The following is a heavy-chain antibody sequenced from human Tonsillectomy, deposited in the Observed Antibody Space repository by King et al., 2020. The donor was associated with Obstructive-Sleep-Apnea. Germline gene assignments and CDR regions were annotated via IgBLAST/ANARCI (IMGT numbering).Heavy chain of an antibody. Sequence: VQLQESGPGLVKPSETLSLTCAVSGGSISSYYWSWIRQPPGKGLEWIGYIYHTGNTNYNPSLKRRVTLSVDTSKNQFSLKLRSVSAADTAVYYCARAMWDSFYSGSSGFTPQPGLDFWGQGMLVTVSS. CDR2: IYHTGNT. CDR1: GGSISSYY. V-gene: IGHV4-59*01. D-gene: IGHD3-22*01. J-gene: IGHJ4*02. CDR3: ARAMWDSFYSGSSGFTPQPGLDF.